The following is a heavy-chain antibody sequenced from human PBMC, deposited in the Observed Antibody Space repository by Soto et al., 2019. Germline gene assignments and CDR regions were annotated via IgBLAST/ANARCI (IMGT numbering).Heavy chain of an antibody. CDR1: GGSISSGGYY. D-gene: IGHD5-12*01. V-gene: IGHV4-31*03. Sequence: SETLSLTCTVSGGSISSGGYYCSWIRQHPGKGLEWIGYIYYSGSTYYNPSLKSRVTISVDTSKNQFSLKLSSVPAADTAVYYCARAEEVPTGWFDPWGQGTLVTAPQ. CDR3: ARAEEVPTGWFDP. J-gene: IGHJ5*02. CDR2: IYYSGST.